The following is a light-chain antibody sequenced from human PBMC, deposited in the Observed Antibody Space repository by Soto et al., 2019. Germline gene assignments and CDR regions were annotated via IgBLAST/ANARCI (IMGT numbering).Light chain of an antibody. Sequence: IVLTQSPGTPSLSPGQRATLSCRASQNVNNNALIWYQQKPGQAPRVLIYGASVRATGIPDRFSGSGSGTEFTLTISSLQSEDFAVYFCQQYNNWPPITFGQGTRLEN. CDR2: GAS. J-gene: IGKJ5*01. CDR3: QQYNNWPPIT. CDR1: QNVNNN. V-gene: IGKV3D-15*01.